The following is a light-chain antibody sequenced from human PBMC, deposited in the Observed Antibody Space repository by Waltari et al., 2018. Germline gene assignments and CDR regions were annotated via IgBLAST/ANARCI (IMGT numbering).Light chain of an antibody. CDR2: TNK. J-gene: IGLJ2*01. Sequence: QSVLTQSPSASGTPGQRVTISCSGSSSNIGSNTVHWYPQLPGTAPKLLIYTNKQRPSGVPDRFSGSKSGTSASLAISGLQSEDEADYYCAAWDDSLNVVLFGGGTKLTVL. CDR3: AAWDDSLNVVL. V-gene: IGLV1-44*01. CDR1: SSNIGSNT.